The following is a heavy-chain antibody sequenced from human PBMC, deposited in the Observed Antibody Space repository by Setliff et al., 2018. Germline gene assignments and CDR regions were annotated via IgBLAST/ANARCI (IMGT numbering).Heavy chain of an antibody. CDR2: IYYSGST. D-gene: IGHD3-22*01. V-gene: IGHV4-30-4*08. J-gene: IGHJ3*02. CDR1: GGSISSGDYY. Sequence: SETLSLTCTVSGGSISSGDYYWSWIRQPPGKGLEFVGYIYYSGSTYYNPSLKSRVTISIDTSKNQFSLKVNSVTAADTAVYYSASAPLLYSDSSGLSGTFDIWGQGTMVTVSS. CDR3: ASAPLLYSDSSGLSGTFDI.